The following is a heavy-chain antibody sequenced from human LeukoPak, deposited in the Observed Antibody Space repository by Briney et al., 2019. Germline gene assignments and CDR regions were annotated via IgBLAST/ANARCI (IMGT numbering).Heavy chain of an antibody. V-gene: IGHV1-2*02. Sequence: QGLEWMGWINPNSGDTNYAPKFQGRVTMTRDTSISTAYMELSRLRSDDTAVYYCARRENDYWGQGTLVTVSS. J-gene: IGHJ4*02. CDR3: ARRENDY. CDR2: INPNSGDT.